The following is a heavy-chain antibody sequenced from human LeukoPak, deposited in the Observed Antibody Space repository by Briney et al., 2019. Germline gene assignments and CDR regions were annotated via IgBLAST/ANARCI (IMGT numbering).Heavy chain of an antibody. V-gene: IGHV1-18*01. J-gene: IGHJ6*02. CDR2: ISAYNGNT. D-gene: IGHD3-22*01. CDR3: ARVMRYDSSGYYIDYGMDV. CDR1: GYTFTSYG. Sequence: ASVKVSCKASGYTFTSYGISWVRQAPGQGLEWMGWISAYNGNTNYAQKLQGRVTMTTDTSTSTAYMELRSLRSDDTAVYYCARVMRYDSSGYYIDYGMDVWGQGTTVTVSS.